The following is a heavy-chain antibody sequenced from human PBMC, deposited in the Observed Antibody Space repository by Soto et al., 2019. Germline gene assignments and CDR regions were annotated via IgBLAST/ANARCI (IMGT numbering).Heavy chain of an antibody. CDR1: GFTFSSYA. Sequence: GGSLRLSCAASGFTFSSYAMSWVRQAPGKGLEWVSAISGSGGSTYYADSVKGRFTISRDNSKNTLYLQMNSLRAEVTAVYYCAKDVPFIVVVPAASLLEIWGQGTLVTVSS. V-gene: IGHV3-23*01. J-gene: IGHJ4*02. D-gene: IGHD2-2*01. CDR3: AKDVPFIVVVPAASLLEI. CDR2: ISGSGGST.